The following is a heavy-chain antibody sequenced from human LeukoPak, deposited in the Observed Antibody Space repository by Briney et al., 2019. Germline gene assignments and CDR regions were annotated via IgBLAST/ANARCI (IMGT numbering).Heavy chain of an antibody. CDR1: GGSFSGYY. CDR2: INHSGST. CDR3: ARRGYVWGSYRSYFDY. Sequence: PSETLSLTCAVYGGSFSGYYWSWIRQPPGKGLEWIGEINHSGSTNYNPSLKSRVTISVDTSKNQFSLKLSSVTAADTAVYYCARRGYVWGSYRSYFDYWGQGTLVTVSS. D-gene: IGHD3-16*02. V-gene: IGHV4-34*01. J-gene: IGHJ4*02.